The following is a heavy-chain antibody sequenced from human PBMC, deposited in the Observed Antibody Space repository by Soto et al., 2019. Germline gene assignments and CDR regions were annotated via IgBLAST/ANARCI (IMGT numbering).Heavy chain of an antibody. CDR3: AGDPDSHYNDSHASSYP. CDR1: GGTFSTYT. V-gene: IGHV1-69*08. CDR2: IIPIIGII. Sequence: QVQLVQSGAEVKKPGSSVKVSCKASGGTFSTYTITWVRQAAGQGLEWMGRIIPIIGIINHAQKFQGRVTISADKFTGTAYMELTGLRSDDTAVYYCAGDPDSHYNDSHASSYPWGQGTLVTVSS. J-gene: IGHJ5*02. D-gene: IGHD4-4*01.